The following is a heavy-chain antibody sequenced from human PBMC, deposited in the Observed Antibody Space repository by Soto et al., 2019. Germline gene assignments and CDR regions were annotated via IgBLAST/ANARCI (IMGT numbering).Heavy chain of an antibody. V-gene: IGHV3-43*01. D-gene: IGHD4-17*01. CDR2: INWDSSEK. J-gene: IGHJ4*02. CDR1: GFNFGDNT. Sequence: GSLRLSCAASGFNFGDNTIHWVRQAPGKGLEWVSLINWDSSEKYYADSVRGRFTISRDNSKNFVYLQVNSLRPEDTALYYCAKDTSWTIGYWGQGTPVTVSS. CDR3: AKDTSWTIGY.